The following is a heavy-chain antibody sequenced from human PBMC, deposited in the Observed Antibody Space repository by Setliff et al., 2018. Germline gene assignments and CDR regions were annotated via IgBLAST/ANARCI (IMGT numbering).Heavy chain of an antibody. D-gene: IGHD6-13*01. CDR2: ISWNSDTI. Sequence: GGSLRLSCAASGFTFSSYWMSWVRQAPGKGLEWVSGISWNSDTIGYADSVKGRFTISRDNAKKSLYLQMNSLRAEDMALYYCARDSAYSSRTSGMDVWGQGTTVTVSS. J-gene: IGHJ6*02. CDR3: ARDSAYSSRTSGMDV. V-gene: IGHV3-9*03. CDR1: GFTFSSYW.